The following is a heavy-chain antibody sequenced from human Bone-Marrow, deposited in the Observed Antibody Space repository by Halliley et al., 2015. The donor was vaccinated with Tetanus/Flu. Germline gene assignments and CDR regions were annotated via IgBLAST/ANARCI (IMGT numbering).Heavy chain of an antibody. CDR2: ICSSSSHI. J-gene: IGHJ3*02. V-gene: IGHV3-11*05. CDR3: ARGLRGDAFDI. Sequence: GLEWVSYICSSSSHINYAVSVKGRFTISRDNAKKSLYLQLNSLRAEDTAVYYCARGLRGDAFDIWGQGTMVTVSS.